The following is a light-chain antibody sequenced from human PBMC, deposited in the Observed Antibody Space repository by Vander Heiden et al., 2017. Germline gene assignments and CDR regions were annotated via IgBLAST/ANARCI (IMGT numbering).Light chain of an antibody. CDR1: QSVSSSY. CDR3: QQYGSSPRT. J-gene: IGKJ3*01. CDR2: GAS. V-gene: IGKV3-20*01. Sequence: EIVLTQSPGTLSLSPGESATLPCRASQSVSSSYLAWYQQKPGQAPRLLIYGASSRATGIPDRFSGSGSGTDFTLTISRLEPEDFAVYYCQQYGSSPRTFGPGTKVDIK.